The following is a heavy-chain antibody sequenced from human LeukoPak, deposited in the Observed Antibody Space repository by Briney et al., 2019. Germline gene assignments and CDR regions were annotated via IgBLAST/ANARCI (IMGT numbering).Heavy chain of an antibody. CDR2: IYSGGST. Sequence: GGSLRLSCAASGFTVSSNYMSWVRQAPGKGLEWVSVIYSGGSTYYADSVKGRFTISRDNSKNTLYLQMNSLRAEDTAVYYCARGEEVPAALFDYWGQGTLVTVSS. CDR3: ARGEEVPAALFDY. CDR1: GFTVSSNY. J-gene: IGHJ4*02. V-gene: IGHV3-53*01. D-gene: IGHD2-2*01.